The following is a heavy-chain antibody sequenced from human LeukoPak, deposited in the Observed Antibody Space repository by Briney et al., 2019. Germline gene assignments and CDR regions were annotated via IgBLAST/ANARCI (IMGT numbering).Heavy chain of an antibody. D-gene: IGHD2-2*01. V-gene: IGHV1-69*13. CDR2: IIPIFGTA. CDR3: ARGVVPAAMLDAFDI. J-gene: IGHJ3*02. CDR1: GGTFSSYA. Sequence: ASVKVSCKAYGGTFSSYAISWVRQAPGQGLDWMGGIIPIFGTANYAQKFQGRVTITADESTSTAYMELSSLRSEDTAVYYCARGVVPAAMLDAFDIWGQGTMVTVSS.